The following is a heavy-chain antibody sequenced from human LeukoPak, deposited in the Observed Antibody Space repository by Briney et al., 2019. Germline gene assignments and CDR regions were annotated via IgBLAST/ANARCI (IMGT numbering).Heavy chain of an antibody. CDR3: ARGVVAGTRFDAFDI. D-gene: IGHD6-19*01. J-gene: IGHJ3*02. Sequence: PGESLKISCKGSGYSFTSYWIGWVRQMPGKGLEWMGIIYPGDSDTRYSPSFQGQVTISADKSISTAYLQWSSLKASDTAMYYCARGVVAGTRFDAFDIWDQGTMVTVSS. V-gene: IGHV5-51*01. CDR1: GYSFTSYW. CDR2: IYPGDSDT.